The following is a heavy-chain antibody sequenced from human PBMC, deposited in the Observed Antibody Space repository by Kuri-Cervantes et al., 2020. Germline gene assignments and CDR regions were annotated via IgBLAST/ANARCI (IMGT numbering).Heavy chain of an antibody. Sequence: GESLKIPFAASGLTFISYGMHWVRQAPGKGLDWVAVIWYNGSNNYYADSVKGRFTISRDNSKNTLYLQMKNLRAEDRAVYYCARQLGGDNPAEYFHHWGQGTLVTVSS. V-gene: IGHV3-33*01. CDR3: ARQLGGDNPAEYFHH. D-gene: IGHD2-21*02. CDR1: GLTFISYG. J-gene: IGHJ1*01. CDR2: IWYNGSNN.